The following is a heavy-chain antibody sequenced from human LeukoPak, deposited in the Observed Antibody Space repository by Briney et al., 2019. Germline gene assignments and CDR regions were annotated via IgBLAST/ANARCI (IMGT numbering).Heavy chain of an antibody. CDR3: AESSGYYYGDAFDI. J-gene: IGHJ3*02. CDR2: IYYSGST. Sequence: SETLSLTCTVSGGSISSSSYYWGWIRQPPGKGLEWIGSIYYSGSTYYNPSLKSRVPISVDTSKNQFSLKLSSVTAADTAVYYCAESSGYYYGDAFDIWGQGTMVTVFS. D-gene: IGHD3-22*01. CDR1: GGSISSSSYY. V-gene: IGHV4-39*01.